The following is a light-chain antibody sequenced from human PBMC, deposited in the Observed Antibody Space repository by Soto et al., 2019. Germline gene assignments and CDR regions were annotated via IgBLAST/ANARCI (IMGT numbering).Light chain of an antibody. V-gene: IGKV1-5*01. J-gene: IGKJ1*01. CDR3: QPYNLYPQWT. CDR1: QSISRW. CDR2: DAS. Sequence: DIQMTQSPSILSASVGYRVTITCRASQSISRWLAWYQQKPGKAPELLIYDASSLQSGVPSRFSGSGSGTEFTLTISSLQPEEFASYYCQPYNLYPQWTFGQGTKVEIK.